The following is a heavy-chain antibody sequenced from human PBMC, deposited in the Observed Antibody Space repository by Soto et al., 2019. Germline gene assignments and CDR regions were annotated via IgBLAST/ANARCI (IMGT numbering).Heavy chain of an antibody. D-gene: IGHD4-4*01. CDR1: GGSIRSGGYS. Sequence: PSETLSLTCAVSGGSIRSGGYSWSWIRQPPGKGLEWIGYIYHSGSTYYNPSLKSRVTISVDRSKNQFSLKLSSVTAADTAVYYCARSTPSTYWYYYGMDVWGQGTTVTVSS. J-gene: IGHJ6*02. CDR3: ARSTPSTYWYYYGMDV. CDR2: IYHSGST. V-gene: IGHV4-30-2*01.